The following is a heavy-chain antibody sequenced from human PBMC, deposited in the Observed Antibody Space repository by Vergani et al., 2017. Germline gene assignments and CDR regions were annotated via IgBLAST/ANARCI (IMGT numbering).Heavy chain of an antibody. CDR2: ISSSSSYT. Sequence: QVQLVESGGGLVKPGGSLRLSCAASGFTFSDYYMSWIRQAPGKGLEWVSYISSSSSYTNYADSVKGRFTISRDNAKNSLYLQMNSLRSEDTAVYYCARDGVLVVRAASQTSDISYYYGMDVWGQGTTVTVSS. D-gene: IGHD2-2*01. J-gene: IGHJ6*02. CDR3: ARDGVLVVRAASQTSDISYYYGMDV. CDR1: GFTFSDYY. V-gene: IGHV3-11*05.